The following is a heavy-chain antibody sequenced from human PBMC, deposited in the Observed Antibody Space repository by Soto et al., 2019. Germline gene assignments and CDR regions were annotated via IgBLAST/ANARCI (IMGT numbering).Heavy chain of an antibody. D-gene: IGHD5-18*01. J-gene: IGHJ6*02. CDR1: GFTFSGSA. CDR3: TADTAMTNYGMDV. Sequence: EVQLVESGGGLVQPGGSLKLSCAASGFTFSGSAMHWVRQASGKGLEWVGRNRSKANSYATAYAASVNGRFTISRDDSKNTAYLQMNSLKTEDTAVYYCTADTAMTNYGMDVWGQGTTVTVSS. V-gene: IGHV3-73*02. CDR2: NRSKANSYAT.